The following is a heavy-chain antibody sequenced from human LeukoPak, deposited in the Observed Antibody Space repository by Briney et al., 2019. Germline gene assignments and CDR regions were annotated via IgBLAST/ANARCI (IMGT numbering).Heavy chain of an antibody. CDR1: GGSISTSSYY. D-gene: IGHD3-22*01. CDR3: ARGGIKGYYYDSSGYYYPNWFDP. J-gene: IGHJ5*02. CDR2: IYYSGST. Sequence: SETLSLTCTVSGGSISTSSYYWGWIRQPPGKGLEWIGSIYYSGSTYYNPSLKSRVTISVDTSKNQFSLKLSSVTAADTAVYYCARGGIKGYYYDSSGYYYPNWFDPWGQGTLVTVSS. V-gene: IGHV4-39*07.